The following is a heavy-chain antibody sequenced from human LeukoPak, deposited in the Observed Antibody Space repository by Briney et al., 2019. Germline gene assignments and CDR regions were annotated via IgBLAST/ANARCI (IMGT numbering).Heavy chain of an antibody. CDR3: ARAGDILTDSYYYYYYMDV. V-gene: IGHV1-69*06. CDR2: IIPIFGTA. J-gene: IGHJ6*03. CDR1: RGTFSSYA. Sequence: SVKVSCKTSRGTFSSYAISWVRQAPGQGLEWMGGIIPIFGTANYAQKFQGRVTITADKSTSTAYMELSSLRSEDTAVYYCARAGDILTDSYYYYYYMDVWGKGTTVTVSS. D-gene: IGHD3-9*01.